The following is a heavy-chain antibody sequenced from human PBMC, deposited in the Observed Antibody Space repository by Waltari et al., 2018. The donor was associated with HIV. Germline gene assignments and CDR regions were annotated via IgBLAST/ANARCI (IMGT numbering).Heavy chain of an antibody. CDR2: INTGGSTK. Sequence: QVQLVESGGGLVKPGGSLRLSCAASGFTFSDYYISWVRQAPGKGLEWVSYINTGGSTKYYTDSVKGRFTISRDNAKNSLYLQMDDLRGEDTAVYYCARPRYSGYDYPTYFDYWGQGNPVTVSS. CDR3: ARPRYSGYDYPTYFDY. D-gene: IGHD5-12*01. V-gene: IGHV3-11*01. CDR1: GFTFSDYY. J-gene: IGHJ4*02.